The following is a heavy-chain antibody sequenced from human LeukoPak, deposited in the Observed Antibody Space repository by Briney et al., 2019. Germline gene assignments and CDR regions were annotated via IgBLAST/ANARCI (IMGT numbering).Heavy chain of an antibody. CDR3: ASYPYSGSYFFDY. Sequence: GGSLRLSCAASGFTFSSYSMNWVRQAPGKGLEWVSSISSSSSYIYYADSVKGRFTISRDNAKNSLYLQMNSLRAEDTTVYYCASYPYSGSYFFDYWGQGTLVTVSS. CDR1: GFTFSSYS. V-gene: IGHV3-21*01. CDR2: ISSSSSYI. J-gene: IGHJ4*02. D-gene: IGHD1-26*01.